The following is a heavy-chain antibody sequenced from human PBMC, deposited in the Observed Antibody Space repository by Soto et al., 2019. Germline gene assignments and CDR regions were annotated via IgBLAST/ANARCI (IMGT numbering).Heavy chain of an antibody. CDR1: GFTFSDYY. CDR3: ARDIVVVGMDV. D-gene: IGHD2-2*01. J-gene: IGHJ6*02. CDR2: ISSSSSYT. V-gene: IGHV3-11*06. Sequence: GGSLRLSCAASGFTFSDYYMSWIRQAPGKGLEWVSYISSSSSYTNYADPVKGRFTISSNNTKNSLYLQMNSLRAEDTAVEYCARDIVVVGMDVWGQGSTVTVS.